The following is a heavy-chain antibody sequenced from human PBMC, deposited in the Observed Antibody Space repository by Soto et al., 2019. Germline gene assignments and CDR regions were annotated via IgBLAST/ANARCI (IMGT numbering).Heavy chain of an antibody. D-gene: IGHD1-26*01. V-gene: IGHV3-23*01. CDR1: GFTFSSYA. Sequence: GGSLRLSCAASGFTFSSYAMSWVRQAPGKGLEWVSAISGSGGSTYYADSVKGRFTISRDNSKNTPYLQMNSLRAEDTAVYYCAKDVGFPFAKQYMDVWGKGTTVTVSS. CDR3: AKDVGFPFAKQYMDV. J-gene: IGHJ6*03. CDR2: ISGSGGST.